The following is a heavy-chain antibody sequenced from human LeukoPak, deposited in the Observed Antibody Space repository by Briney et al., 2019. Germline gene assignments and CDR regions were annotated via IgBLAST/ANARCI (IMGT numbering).Heavy chain of an antibody. CDR2: IYYSGNT. Sequence: SETLSLTCTVSGDSISSGDYYWSWIRQPPGKGLEWIGYIYYSGNTYYNPSLQSRVTISVDTSKNQFSLNLSSVTAADTAVFYCARGHDYFDYWGQGTLVSVTS. CDR1: GDSISSGDYY. CDR3: ARGHDYFDY. J-gene: IGHJ4*02. V-gene: IGHV4-30-4*08.